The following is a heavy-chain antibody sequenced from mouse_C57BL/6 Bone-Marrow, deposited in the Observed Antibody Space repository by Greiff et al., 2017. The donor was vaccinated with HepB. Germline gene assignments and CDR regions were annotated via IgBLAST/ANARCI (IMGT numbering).Heavy chain of an antibody. CDR3: ARRLFYSNYWYFDV. J-gene: IGHJ1*03. D-gene: IGHD2-5*01. Sequence: DVQLQESGGGLVQPGGSLKLSCAASGFTFSDYYMYWVRQTPEKRLEWVAYISNGGGSTYYPDTVKGRFTISRDNAKNTLYLQMSRLKSEDTAMYYCARRLFYSNYWYFDVWGTGTTVTVSS. CDR1: GFTFSDYY. CDR2: ISNGGGST. V-gene: IGHV5-12*01.